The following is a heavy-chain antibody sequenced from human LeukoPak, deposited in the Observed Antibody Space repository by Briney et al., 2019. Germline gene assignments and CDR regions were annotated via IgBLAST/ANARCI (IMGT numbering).Heavy chain of an antibody. J-gene: IGHJ4*02. D-gene: IGHD6-13*01. CDR3: ARDPRSSSWKGASFDY. CDR1: GFTFSSHW. Sequence: GGSLRLSCAASGFTFSSHWMSWVRQAPGKGLEWVANIKQDGSEKYYVDSVKGRFTISRDNAKNSLYLQMNSLRAEDTAVYYCARDPRSSSWKGASFDYWGQGTLVTVSS. V-gene: IGHV3-7*01. CDR2: IKQDGSEK.